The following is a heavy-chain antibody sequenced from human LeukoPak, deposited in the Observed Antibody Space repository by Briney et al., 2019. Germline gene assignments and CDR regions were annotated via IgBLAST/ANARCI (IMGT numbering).Heavy chain of an antibody. Sequence: GGSLRLSCVASGFTFRKYAMSWVRQAPGKGLEWVANIKQDGSEKYYVDSVKGRFTISRDNAKNSLYLQMDSLRAEDTAVYYCIPSGFWGQGILVTVSS. V-gene: IGHV3-7*01. D-gene: IGHD3-10*01. J-gene: IGHJ4*02. CDR3: IPSGF. CDR2: IKQDGSEK. CDR1: GFTFRKYA.